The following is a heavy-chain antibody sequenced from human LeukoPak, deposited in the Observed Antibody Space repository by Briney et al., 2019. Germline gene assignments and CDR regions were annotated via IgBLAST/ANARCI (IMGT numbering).Heavy chain of an antibody. CDR1: GGSFSGYY. D-gene: IGHD5-18*01. V-gene: IGHV4-30-2*01. J-gene: IGHJ4*02. CDR2: IYHSGST. Sequence: SETLSLTCAVYGGSFSGYYWSWIRQPPGKGLEWIGYIYHSGSTYYNPSRKSRVTISVDRSKNQFSLKLSSVTAADTAVYYCARSGYSYGYSGFDYWGQGTLVTVSS. CDR3: ARSGYSYGYSGFDY.